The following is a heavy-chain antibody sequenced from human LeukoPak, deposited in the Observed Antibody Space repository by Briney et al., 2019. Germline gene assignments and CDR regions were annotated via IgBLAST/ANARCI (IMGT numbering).Heavy chain of an antibody. J-gene: IGHJ4*02. Sequence: GGSLRLSCAASGFTFSSDAMSWVRQAPGKGLEWVSVIYSGGSTYYADSVKGRFTISRDNSKNTLYLQMNSLRAEDTAVYYCAREDKVTPFDYWGQGTLVTVSS. CDR2: IYSGGST. D-gene: IGHD4-23*01. V-gene: IGHV3-66*01. CDR3: AREDKVTPFDY. CDR1: GFTFSSDA.